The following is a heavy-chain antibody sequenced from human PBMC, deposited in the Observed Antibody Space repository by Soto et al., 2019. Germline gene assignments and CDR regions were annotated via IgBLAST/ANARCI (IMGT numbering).Heavy chain of an antibody. CDR2: IYYSGST. J-gene: IGHJ4*02. D-gene: IGHD1-26*01. CDR3: ARAGMELGGSYYLFTPHFDY. CDR1: GGSISSSSYY. Sequence: QLQLQESGPGLVKPSETLSLTCTVSGGSISSSSYYWGWIRQPPGKGLEWIGSIYYSGSTYYNPSLKSRVTISVDTSKNQFSLKLSSVTAADTAVYYCARAGMELGGSYYLFTPHFDYWGQGTLVTVSS. V-gene: IGHV4-39*01.